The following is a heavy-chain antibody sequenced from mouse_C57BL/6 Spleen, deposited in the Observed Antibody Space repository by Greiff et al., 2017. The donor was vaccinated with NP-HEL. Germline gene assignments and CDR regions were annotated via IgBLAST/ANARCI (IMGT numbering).Heavy chain of an antibody. D-gene: IGHD2-5*01. CDR2: INPNNGGT. J-gene: IGHJ3*01. V-gene: IGHV1-26*01. Sequence: VQLQQSGPELVKPGASVKISCKASGYTFTDYYMHWVKQSHGKSLEWIGDINPNNGGTSYNQKFKGKATLTVDKSSSTAYMVLRSLTAEDSAVYYCARSNRFAYWGQGTLVTVSA. CDR3: ARSNRFAY. CDR1: GYTFTDYY.